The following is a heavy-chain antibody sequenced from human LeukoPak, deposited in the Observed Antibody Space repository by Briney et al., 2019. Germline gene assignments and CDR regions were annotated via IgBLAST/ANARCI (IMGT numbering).Heavy chain of an antibody. V-gene: IGHV3-7*03. CDR1: GFTFSNYW. D-gene: IGHD2-21*01. CDR3: AKGITVIPSFYFDY. Sequence: GGSLRLSCAASGFTFSNYWMSWVRQAPGKGLEWVANIKQDGSEKYYVDSVKGRFTISRDNAKNTLYLQMNSLRAEDTAVYYCAKGITVIPSFYFDYWGQGTLVTVSS. J-gene: IGHJ4*02. CDR2: IKQDGSEK.